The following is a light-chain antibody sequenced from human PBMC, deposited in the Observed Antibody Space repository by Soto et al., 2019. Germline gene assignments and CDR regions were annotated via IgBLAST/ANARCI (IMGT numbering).Light chain of an antibody. CDR3: HPWDSGSDHVV. CDR1: NIGSKS. J-gene: IGLJ3*02. CDR2: DDT. V-gene: IGLV3-21*02. Sequence: SYELSQPPSVSVAPGQTATFTCGGNNIGSKSVHWYLQKPGQAPVLVVRDDTGRASGIPERFSGSNSRNTATLTASRVEAGDDADYYCHPWDSGSDHVVFGGGTTPTLL.